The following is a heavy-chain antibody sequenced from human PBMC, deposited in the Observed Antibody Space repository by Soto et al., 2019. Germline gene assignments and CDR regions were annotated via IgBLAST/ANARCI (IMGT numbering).Heavy chain of an antibody. CDR1: GYSLTSYW. Sequence: ESLKISCKSAGYSLTSYWICWVRQIPGKGLQMMGIIYPGDSDTRYSPSFQGQITISDDKSSRTAYLQCSSMKASYTAMYYCATPSPSYWRGQGTLVTVSS. CDR3: ATPSPSYW. J-gene: IGHJ4*02. D-gene: IGHD2-8*02. V-gene: IGHV5-51*01. CDR2: IYPGDSDT.